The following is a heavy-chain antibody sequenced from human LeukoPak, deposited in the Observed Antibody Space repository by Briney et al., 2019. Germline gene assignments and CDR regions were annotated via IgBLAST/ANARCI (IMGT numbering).Heavy chain of an antibody. Sequence: ETLSLTCTVSGYSISSGYYWGWIRQAPGKGLEWVSGISPRGDITYYKDSVRGRFTISRDNFKNTVSLQLNSLRAEDTAMYYCAKDDDWGRFNHWGQGTLVTVSS. CDR2: ISPRGDIT. V-gene: IGHV3-23*01. CDR1: GYSISSGYY. CDR3: AKDDDWGRFNH. D-gene: IGHD3-16*01. J-gene: IGHJ1*01.